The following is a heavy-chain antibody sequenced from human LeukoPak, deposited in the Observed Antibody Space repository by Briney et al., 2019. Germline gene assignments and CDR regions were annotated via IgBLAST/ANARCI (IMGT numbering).Heavy chain of an antibody. V-gene: IGHV1-3*01. Sequence: ASVKVSCKASGYTFTSYGISWVRQAPGQRLEWMGWINAGNGNTKYSQKFQGRVTITRDTSASTAYMELSSLRSEDTAVYYCARERGPGSGWSYGAEYFQHWGQGTLVTVSS. D-gene: IGHD6-19*01. CDR1: GYTFTSYG. CDR3: ARERGPGSGWSYGAEYFQH. CDR2: INAGNGNT. J-gene: IGHJ1*01.